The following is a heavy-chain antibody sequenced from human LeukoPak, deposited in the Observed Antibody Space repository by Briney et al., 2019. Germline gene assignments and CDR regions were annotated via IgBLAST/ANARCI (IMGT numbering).Heavy chain of an antibody. V-gene: IGHV3-7*03. CDR2: IKQDGSEK. CDR3: ARDTYSYSYYFDY. D-gene: IGHD2-15*01. J-gene: IGHJ4*02. CDR1: GFTFSSYW. Sequence: GGSLRLSCAASGFTFSSYWMNWVRQAPGKGLEWAANIKQDGSEKYYVDSVKGRFTISRDNAKNSLYLQMNSLRAEDTAVYYCARDTYSYSYYFDYWGQGTLVTVSS.